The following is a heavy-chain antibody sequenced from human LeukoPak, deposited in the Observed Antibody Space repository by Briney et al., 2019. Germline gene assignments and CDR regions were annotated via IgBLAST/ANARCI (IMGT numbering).Heavy chain of an antibody. CDR1: GGSIRSCEYC. V-gene: IGHV4-39*01. D-gene: IGHD3-10*01. CDR2: IYDSGST. CDR3: ARHYGP. J-gene: IGHJ5*02. Sequence: SETLSLTCTVSGGSIRSCEYCWGWIRQPPGKGLEWIGSIYDSGSTYYNPSLKSRVTISVDTSKNQFSLKLNSVTAADTAVYYRARHYGPWGQGTLVTVSS.